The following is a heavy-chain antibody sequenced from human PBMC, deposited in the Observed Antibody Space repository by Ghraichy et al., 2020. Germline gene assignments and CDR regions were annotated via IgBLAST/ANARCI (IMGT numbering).Heavy chain of an antibody. J-gene: IGHJ4*02. CDR1: GFTFGDFA. CDR2: IRYDGRKK. V-gene: IGHV3-30*02. Sequence: GGSLRLSCIASGFTFGDFAIHWVRQAPGKGLEWVASIRYDGRKKFYADSLKGRFTISRDNSKNTLYLQMNSLRAEDTAVYYCARDEGYDISTGYYKSEYWGQGTLVTVSS. CDR3: ARDEGYDISTGYYKSEY. D-gene: IGHD3-9*01.